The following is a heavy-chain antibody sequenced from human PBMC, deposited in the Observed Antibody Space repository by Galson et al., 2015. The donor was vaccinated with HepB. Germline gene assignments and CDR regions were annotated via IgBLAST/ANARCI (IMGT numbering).Heavy chain of an antibody. J-gene: IGHJ3*02. Sequence: QSGAEVKKPGESLKISCKGSGYSFTSYWIGWVRQMPGKGLEWMGIIYPGDSDTRYSPSFQGQVTISADKSISTAYLQWSSLKASDTAMYYGATGEGDGYNFVVYPHAFDIWGQGTMVTVSS. CDR1: GYSFTSYW. CDR3: ATGEGDGYNFVVYPHAFDI. CDR2: IYPGDSDT. V-gene: IGHV5-51*03. D-gene: IGHD5-24*01.